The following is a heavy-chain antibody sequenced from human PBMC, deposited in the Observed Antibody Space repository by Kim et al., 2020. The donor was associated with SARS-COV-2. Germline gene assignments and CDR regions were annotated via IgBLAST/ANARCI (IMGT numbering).Heavy chain of an antibody. J-gene: IGHJ4*02. CDR1: GYTFSNYY. CDR3: ARVSSGSYSPIDY. Sequence: ASVKVSCRASGYTFSNYYIHWVRQAPGQGLEWMGTINHNGGGTSNAQKFQGRVIMTRDMSTSTVFMELTSLRSEDTAIYYCARVSSGSYSPIDYWGQGTLVIVSS. CDR2: INHNGGGT. V-gene: IGHV1-46*01. D-gene: IGHD1-26*01.